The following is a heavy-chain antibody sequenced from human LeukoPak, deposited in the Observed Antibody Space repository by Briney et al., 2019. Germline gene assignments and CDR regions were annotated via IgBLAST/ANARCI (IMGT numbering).Heavy chain of an antibody. V-gene: IGHV4-59*01. J-gene: IGHJ6*03. Sequence: SETLSLTCTVSGGSISSYYWSWIRQPPGKGLEWIGYIYYSGSTNYNPSLKSRVTISVDTSKDQFSLKLSSVTAADTAVYYCARTTEAHSWRTRYYDYYMDVWGKGTTVTVSS. CDR1: GGSISSYY. D-gene: IGHD6-13*01. CDR2: IYYSGST. CDR3: ARTTEAHSWRTRYYDYYMDV.